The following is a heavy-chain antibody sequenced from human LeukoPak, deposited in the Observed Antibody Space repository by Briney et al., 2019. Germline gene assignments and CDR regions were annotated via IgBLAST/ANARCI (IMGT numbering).Heavy chain of an antibody. CDR2: IHYSGTT. CDR1: GGSISSGNYY. V-gene: IGHV4-39*02. J-gene: IGHJ4*02. Sequence: SETLSLTCTVSGGSISSGNYYWGWIRQPPGKGLDWIASIHYSGTTYYNPSLKSRVTISVDTSKNHFSLKLSSVTAADTAVYYCAIGYSGYDYPFDYWGQGTLVTVSS. CDR3: AIGYSGYDYPFDY. D-gene: IGHD5-12*01.